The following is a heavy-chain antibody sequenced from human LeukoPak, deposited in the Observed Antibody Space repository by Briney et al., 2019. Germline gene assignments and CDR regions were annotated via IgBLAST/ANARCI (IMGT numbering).Heavy chain of an antibody. J-gene: IGHJ4*02. V-gene: IGHV4-39*01. CDR3: ARQGDIFGVVVPFGY. CDR2: IYYSGST. Sequence: SETLSLTCTVSGGSISSSNYYWGWIRQPPGKGLEWIGSIYYSGSTYYNPSLKRRVTISVYTSTNQFSLKLSSVTAADTAVYYCARQGDIFGVVVPFGYWGQGTLVTVSS. D-gene: IGHD3-3*01. CDR1: GGSISSSNYY.